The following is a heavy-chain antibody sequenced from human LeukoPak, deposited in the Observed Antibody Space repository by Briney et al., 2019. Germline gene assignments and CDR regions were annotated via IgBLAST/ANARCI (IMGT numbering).Heavy chain of an antibody. V-gene: IGHV1-18*01. CDR2: ISAYNGNT. CDR3: ARGRGIAAAGTTDY. D-gene: IGHD6-13*01. Sequence: GASVKVSCKASGYTFTSNSISWIRQAPGQGLEWMGWISAYNGNTIYAQKLQGRVTMTTDTSTSTAYMELRSLRSDDTAVYYCARGRGIAAAGTTDYWGQGTLVTVSS. CDR1: GYTFTSNS. J-gene: IGHJ4*02.